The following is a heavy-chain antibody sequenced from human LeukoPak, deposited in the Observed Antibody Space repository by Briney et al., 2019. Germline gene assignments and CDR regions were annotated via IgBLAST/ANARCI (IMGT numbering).Heavy chain of an antibody. V-gene: IGHV1-69*06. D-gene: IGHD2-15*01. Sequence: SVKVSCKASGGTFSSYAISWVRQAPGQGLEWMGGIIPIFGTANYAQKFQGRVTITADKSTSTAYMELSSLRSEDTAVYYCASDTSGYCSGGSCYYRWGRGTLVTVSS. CDR2: IIPIFGTA. CDR3: ASDTSGYCSGGSCYYR. J-gene: IGHJ4*02. CDR1: GGTFSSYA.